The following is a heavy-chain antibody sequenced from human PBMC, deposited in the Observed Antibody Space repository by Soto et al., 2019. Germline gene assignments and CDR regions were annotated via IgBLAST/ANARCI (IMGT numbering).Heavy chain of an antibody. Sequence: SVKVSCKTSGFLFTSSTVQWVRQARGQGLEWMGRIIVSIGKADYAQKLQDRVTITADKSTSTVYMELRSLRSEDSAVYYCASHKSSGWKYFQHWGQGTLVTSPQ. CDR1: GFLFTSST. V-gene: IGHV1-58*01. J-gene: IGHJ1*01. D-gene: IGHD6-19*01. CDR3: ASHKSSGWKYFQH. CDR2: IIVSIGKA.